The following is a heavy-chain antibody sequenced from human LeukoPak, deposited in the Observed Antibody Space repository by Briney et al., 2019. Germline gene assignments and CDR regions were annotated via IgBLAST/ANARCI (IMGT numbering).Heavy chain of an antibody. Sequence: GGSLRLSCAASGFTFSSYEMNWVRQAPGKGLEWVSYISSSGSTIYYADSVKGRFTISRDNAKNSLYLQMNSLRAEDTAVYYCAREEKYYFDYWGRGTLVTVSS. V-gene: IGHV3-48*03. J-gene: IGHJ4*02. CDR2: ISSSGSTI. D-gene: IGHD5-24*01. CDR1: GFTFSSYE. CDR3: AREEKYYFDY.